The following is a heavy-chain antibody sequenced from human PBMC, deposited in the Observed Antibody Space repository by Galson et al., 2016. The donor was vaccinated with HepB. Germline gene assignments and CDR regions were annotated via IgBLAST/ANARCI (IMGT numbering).Heavy chain of an antibody. CDR2: ITDYNGNT. CDR1: GYTFTSFT. CDR3: ARIGYENRGYFLDF. J-gene: IGHJ4*02. Sequence: SVKVSCKASGYTFTSFTIGWVRQSPGQGLEWMGWITDYNGNTNYAQKLQGRVTMTTDTSTSTPYMQLRSLRSDDTAVYYCARIGYENRGYFLDFWGQGTLVTVSS. D-gene: IGHD3-22*01. V-gene: IGHV1-18*01.